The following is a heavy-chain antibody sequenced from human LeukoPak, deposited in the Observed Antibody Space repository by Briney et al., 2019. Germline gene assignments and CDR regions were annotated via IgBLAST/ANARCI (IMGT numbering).Heavy chain of an antibody. CDR3: ARASLFGQQLVPYKGFDP. CDR1: GFTFSSYG. D-gene: IGHD6-13*01. Sequence: GGSLRLSCAASGFTFSSYGMSWVRQAPGKGLEWVSAISGSGGSTYYADSVKGRFTISRDNSKNTLYLQMNSLRSEDTAVYYCARASLFGQQLVPYKGFDPWGQGTLVTVSS. J-gene: IGHJ5*02. V-gene: IGHV3-23*01. CDR2: ISGSGGST.